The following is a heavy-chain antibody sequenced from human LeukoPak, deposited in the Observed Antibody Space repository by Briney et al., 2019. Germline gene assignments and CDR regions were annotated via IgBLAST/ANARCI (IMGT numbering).Heavy chain of an antibody. J-gene: IGHJ4*02. CDR2: IYYSGST. V-gene: IGHV4-59*01. D-gene: IGHD6-13*01. CDR1: GGSISSYY. CDR3: AREGSPGGYFDY. Sequence: SETLSLTCTVSGGSISSYYWSWIRQPPGKGLEWIGYIYYSGSTNYNPSLKSRVTISVDTSKNQFSLKLSSVTAADTAVYYCAREGSPGGYFDYWGQGTLVTVSS.